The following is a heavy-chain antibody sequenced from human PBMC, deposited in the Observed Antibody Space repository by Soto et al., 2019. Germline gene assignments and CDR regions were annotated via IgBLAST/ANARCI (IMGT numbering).Heavy chain of an antibody. V-gene: IGHV4-34*01. Sequence: SETLSLTCAVYGGSFSGYYWSWIRQPPGKGLEWIGEINHSGSTNYNPSLKSRVTISVDTSKNQFSLKLSSVTAADTAVYYCATRRIYGSDYWGQGTLVTVSS. D-gene: IGHD3-10*01. J-gene: IGHJ4*02. CDR3: ATRRIYGSDY. CDR1: GGSFSGYY. CDR2: INHSGST.